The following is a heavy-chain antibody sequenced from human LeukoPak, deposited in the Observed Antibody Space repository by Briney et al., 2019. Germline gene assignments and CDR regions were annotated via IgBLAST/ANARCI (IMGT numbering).Heavy chain of an antibody. V-gene: IGHV4-59*08. CDR2: IYYSGST. D-gene: IGHD1-26*01. J-gene: IGHJ4*02. Sequence: PSETLSLTCTVSGGSISSYHWSWVRQPPGKGLEWIGYIYYSGSTNYNPSLTSRVTISVEMSKNQFSLKMSSVTAADTAVYFCARGVWEPYYWGQGILVTVSS. CDR1: GGSISSYH. CDR3: ARGVWEPYY.